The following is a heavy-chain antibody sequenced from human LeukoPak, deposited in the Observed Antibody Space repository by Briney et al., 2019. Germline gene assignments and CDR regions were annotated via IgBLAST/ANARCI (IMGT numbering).Heavy chain of an antibody. CDR2: FNSDGSNT. D-gene: IGHD6-6*01. Sequence: GGPLRLSCAASGFTFSSYWMHWVRQAPGKGLVWVSRFNSDGSNTRYADSVKGRFTISRDNAKNTLYLQMNSLRAEDTAVYYCAKGPVLLVRGSRYFDYWGQGTLVTVSS. J-gene: IGHJ4*02. V-gene: IGHV3-74*01. CDR1: GFTFSSYW. CDR3: AKGPVLLVRGSRYFDY.